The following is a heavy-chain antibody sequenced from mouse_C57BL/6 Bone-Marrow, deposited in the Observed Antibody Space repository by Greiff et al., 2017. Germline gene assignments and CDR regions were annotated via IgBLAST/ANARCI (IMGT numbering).Heavy chain of an antibody. Sequence: EVQLVESGEGLVKPGGSLKLSCAASGFTFSSYAMSWVRQTPEKGLEWVAYISSGGDYIYYADTVKGRFTISRDNARNTLYLQMSSLKSEDTAMYYCTRQLVQYYFDYWGQGTTLTVSS. V-gene: IGHV5-9-1*02. D-gene: IGHD4-1*02. CDR2: ISSGGDYI. CDR1: GFTFSSYA. CDR3: TRQLVQYYFDY. J-gene: IGHJ2*01.